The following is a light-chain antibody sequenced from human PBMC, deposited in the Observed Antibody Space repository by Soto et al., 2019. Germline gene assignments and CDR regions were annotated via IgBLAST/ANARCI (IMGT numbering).Light chain of an antibody. J-gene: IGKJ1*01. V-gene: IGKV3-20*01. CDR1: QSVSSSY. CDR2: GAS. CDR3: QQYGSSPPKT. Sequence: VLTQAAGILSLSTGERATLSCRASQSVSSSYLAWYQQKPGQAPRLLIYGASSRATGIPDRFSGSGSGTDFTLTISRLEPEDFAVYYCQQYGSSPPKTFGQGTKVDIK.